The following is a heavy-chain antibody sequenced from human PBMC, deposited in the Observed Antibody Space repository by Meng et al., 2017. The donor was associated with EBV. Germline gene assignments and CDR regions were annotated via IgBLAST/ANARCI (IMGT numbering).Heavy chain of an antibody. D-gene: IGHD6-19*01. CDR2: INPNSGGT. V-gene: IGHV1-2*06. CDR3: ARVGIAVAGTGDY. Sequence: QVQLVQSGGEVKKPEASVKVSCKASGYTFTGYYMHWVRQAPGQGLEWMGRINPNSGGTNYAQKFQGRVTMTRDTSISTAYMELSRLRSDDTAVYYCARVGIAVAGTGDYWGQGTLVTVSS. J-gene: IGHJ4*02. CDR1: GYTFTGYY.